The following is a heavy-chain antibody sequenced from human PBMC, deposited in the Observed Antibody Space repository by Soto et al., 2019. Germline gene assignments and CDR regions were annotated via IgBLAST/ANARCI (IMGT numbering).Heavy chain of an antibody. CDR3: ARHAKELESFFGV. CDR1: GGTFSSYA. D-gene: IGHD3-3*01. CDR2: IIPIFGTA. V-gene: IGHV1-69*13. J-gene: IGHJ6*02. Sequence: SVKVSCKASGGTFSSYAISWVRQAPGQGLEWMGGIIPIFGTANYAQKFQGRVTITADESTSTAYMELSSLRSEDTAVYYCARHAKELESFFGVWGHGTTVTVSS.